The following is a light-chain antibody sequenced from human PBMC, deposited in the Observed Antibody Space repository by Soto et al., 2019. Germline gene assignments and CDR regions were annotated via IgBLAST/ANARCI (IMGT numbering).Light chain of an antibody. J-gene: IGKJ4*01. CDR3: QQYDNYPLT. CDR2: KAS. CDR1: QSISSW. Sequence: IQRTQTPSTLSSSVGDRVTITCRAGQSISSWLAGYQQKPGKAPKLLIYKASTLESGVPSRFSGSGSGTEFTLTISSLQPDDFATYYCQQYDNYPLTFGGGTKVDIK. V-gene: IGKV1-5*03.